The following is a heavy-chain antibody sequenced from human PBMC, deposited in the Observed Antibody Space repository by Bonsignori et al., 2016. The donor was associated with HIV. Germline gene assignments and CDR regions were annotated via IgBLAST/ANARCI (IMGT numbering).Heavy chain of an antibody. CDR3: TRARGSGRYYFDY. Sequence: WIRQPPGKGLEWVGFIRTKSFGWATEYAASVNGRFTISRDDSKSIAYLQMNSLKTEDTGVYYCTRARGSGRYYFDYWGQGTLVTVSS. J-gene: IGHJ4*02. CDR2: IRTKSFGWAT. V-gene: IGHV3-49*02. D-gene: IGHD3-16*01.